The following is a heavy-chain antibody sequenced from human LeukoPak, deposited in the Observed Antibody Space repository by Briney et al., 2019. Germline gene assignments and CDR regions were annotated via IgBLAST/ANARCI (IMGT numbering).Heavy chain of an antibody. J-gene: IGHJ3*02. CDR2: IYPGDSDT. Sequence: GESLKISCKDSGYSFTNYWIGWVRQMPGKGLEWMGIIYPGDSDTRYSPSFQGQVTISADKSINAAYLQWSSLKAPDTAMYYCARSRAAGAADAFDIWGQGTMVTVSS. CDR1: GYSFTNYW. V-gene: IGHV5-51*01. CDR3: ARSRAAGAADAFDI. D-gene: IGHD7-27*01.